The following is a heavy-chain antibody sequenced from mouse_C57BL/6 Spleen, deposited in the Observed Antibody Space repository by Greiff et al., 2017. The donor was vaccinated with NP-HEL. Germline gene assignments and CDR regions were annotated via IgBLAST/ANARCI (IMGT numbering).Heavy chain of an antibody. CDR3: AREDSNSFAY. CDR2: INPGSGGT. D-gene: IGHD2-5*01. Sequence: VQLQESGAELVRPGTSVKVSCNASGYAFTNYLIEWVKQRPGQGLEWIGVINPGSGGTNYNEKFKGKATLTADKSSSTAYMQLSSLTSEDSAVYFCAREDSNSFAYWGQGTLVTVSA. J-gene: IGHJ3*01. V-gene: IGHV1-54*01. CDR1: GYAFTNYL.